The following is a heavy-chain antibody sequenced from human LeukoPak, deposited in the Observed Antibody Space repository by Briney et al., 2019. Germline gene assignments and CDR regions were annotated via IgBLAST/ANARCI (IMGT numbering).Heavy chain of an antibody. CDR1: GFTFTNYD. CDR3: AKDATVTTYYFDF. J-gene: IGHJ4*02. V-gene: IGHV3-23*01. CDR2: ISGRGGST. D-gene: IGHD4-17*01. Sequence: GGSLRLSCAASGFTFTNYDMNRVRQAPGKGLEWVSTISGRGGSTYYADSVKGRFTISRDNSKNTLYLQMNSLRADDTAVYYCAKDATVTTYYFDFWGQGTLVTVSS.